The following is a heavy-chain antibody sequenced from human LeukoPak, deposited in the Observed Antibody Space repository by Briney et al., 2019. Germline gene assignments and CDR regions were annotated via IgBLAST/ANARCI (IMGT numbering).Heavy chain of an antibody. V-gene: IGHV4-31*03. Sequence: SQTQSLTCTVSGGSISSGGYYWSWIRQHPGKGLEWIGYIYYSGSTYYNPSLKSRVTISVDTSKNQFSLKLSSVTAADTAVYYCARGDDPNAFDIWGQGTMVTVSS. CDR2: IYYSGST. J-gene: IGHJ3*02. CDR1: GGSISSGGYY. CDR3: ARGDDPNAFDI.